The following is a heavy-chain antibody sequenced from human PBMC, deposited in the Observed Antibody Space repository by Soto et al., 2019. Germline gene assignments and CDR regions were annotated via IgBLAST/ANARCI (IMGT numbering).Heavy chain of an antibody. J-gene: IGHJ4*02. CDR1: GFTFSDYA. D-gene: IGHD6-13*01. CDR2: VSHDGRNT. V-gene: IGHV3-30*18. CDR3: AKGGRQRLVTSDFNY. Sequence: GGSLILSCTASGFTFSDYAMHWVRQAPGKGLEWVAVVSHDGRNTHYADSVKGRFTISRDSSKNTVSLEMTSLRAEDTAVYYCAKGGRQRLVTSDFNYWGQGALVTVSS.